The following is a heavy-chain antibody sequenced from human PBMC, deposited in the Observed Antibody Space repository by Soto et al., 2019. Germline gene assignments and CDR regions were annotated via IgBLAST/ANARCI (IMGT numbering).Heavy chain of an antibody. D-gene: IGHD3-22*01. J-gene: IGHJ4*02. V-gene: IGHV1-46*01. Sequence: APVKVSCKASGYTFTRYYMHWVRQAPGQGLEGMGIINPSGGSTSYAQKFQGRVTMTRDTSTSTVSMEVRSQRCEDTAVYYCARGVDSSGYHLDYWGQGTLVTVSS. CDR3: ARGVDSSGYHLDY. CDR2: INPSGGST. CDR1: GYTFTRYY.